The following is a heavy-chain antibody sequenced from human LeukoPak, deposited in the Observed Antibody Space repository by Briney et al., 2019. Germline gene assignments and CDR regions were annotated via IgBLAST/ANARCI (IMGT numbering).Heavy chain of an antibody. J-gene: IGHJ4*02. CDR2: IKQDESEK. Sequence: GGSLRLSCAASGFTFSSYWMSWVRQAPGKGLEWVANIKQDESEKYYVDSVKGRFTISRDNAKNPLYLQMNSLRVEDTAEYYCARGARGFDYWGQGSLVTVSS. V-gene: IGHV3-7*01. CDR1: GFTFSSYW. CDR3: ARGARGFDY.